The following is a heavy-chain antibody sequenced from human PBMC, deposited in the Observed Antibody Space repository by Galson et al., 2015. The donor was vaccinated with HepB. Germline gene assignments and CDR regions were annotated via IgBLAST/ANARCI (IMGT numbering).Heavy chain of an antibody. Sequence: SVKVSCKASGYTFTSYAMNWVRQAPGQGLEWMGWINTNTGNPTYAQGFTGRSVFSLDTSVSTAYLQISSLKAEDTAVYYCARRYVNHDYGDYYFDYWGQGTLVTVSS. J-gene: IGHJ4*02. CDR1: GYTFTSYA. CDR3: ARRYVNHDYGDYYFDY. D-gene: IGHD4-17*01. V-gene: IGHV7-4-1*02. CDR2: INTNTGNP.